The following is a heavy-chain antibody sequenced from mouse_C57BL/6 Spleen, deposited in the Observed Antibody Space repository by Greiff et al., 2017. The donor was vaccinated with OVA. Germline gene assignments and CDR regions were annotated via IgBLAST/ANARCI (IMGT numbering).Heavy chain of an antibody. J-gene: IGHJ2*01. CDR1: GYTFTDYN. CDR3: ARSITTVVSYYFDY. CDR2: INPNNGGT. V-gene: IGHV1-22*01. Sequence: EVQLQQSGPELVKPGASVKMSCKASGYTFTDYNMHWVKQSHGKSLEWIGYINPNNGGTSYNQKFKGKATLTVNQSSSTAYMELRSLTSEDSAVYYCARSITTVVSYYFDYWGQGTTLTVSS. D-gene: IGHD1-1*01.